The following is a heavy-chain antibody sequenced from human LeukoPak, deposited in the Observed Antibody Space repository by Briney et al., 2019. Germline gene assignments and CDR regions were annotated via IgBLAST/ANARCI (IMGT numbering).Heavy chain of an antibody. CDR2: INHSGTT. CDR1: GGSFSDYY. Sequence: SETLSLTCAVYGGSFSDYYWTWIRQTPGKGLEWIGEINHSGTTKYNPSLKSRVTISVDTSKNQFSLKLSSVTAADTAVYYCARGRVPVPGEYQLQHPLWWSQGTLVTVSS. CDR3: ARGRVPVPGEYQLQHPLW. J-gene: IGHJ4*02. V-gene: IGHV4-34*01. D-gene: IGHD2-2*01.